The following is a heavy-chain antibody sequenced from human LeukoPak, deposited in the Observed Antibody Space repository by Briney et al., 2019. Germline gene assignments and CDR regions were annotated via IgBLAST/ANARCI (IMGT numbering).Heavy chain of an antibody. CDR1: GGSISSYY. J-gene: IGHJ3*02. Sequence: SETLSLTCTVSGGSISSYYWSWIRQPPGKGLEWIGYIYYSGSTNYNPSLKSRVTISVDTSKNQFSLKLSSVTAADTAVYYCARALYANAWYAFDIWGHGTMVTVSS. V-gene: IGHV4-59*08. CDR3: ARALYANAWYAFDI. CDR2: IYYSGST. D-gene: IGHD2-2*01.